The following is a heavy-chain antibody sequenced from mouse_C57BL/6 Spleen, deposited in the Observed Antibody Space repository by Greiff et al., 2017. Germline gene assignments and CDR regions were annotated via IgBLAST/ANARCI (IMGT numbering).Heavy chain of an antibody. J-gene: IGHJ2*01. D-gene: IGHD2-5*01. CDR2: IYPGSGST. CDR1: GYTFTSYW. Sequence: QVQLQQPGAELVKPGASVKMSCKASGYTFTSYWITWVKQRPGQGLEWIGDIYPGSGSTNYNEKFKSKATLTVDKSSSTAYMQLSSLTSEDSAVYYCARTYSNPFDYWGQGTTLTVSS. CDR3: ARTYSNPFDY. V-gene: IGHV1-55*01.